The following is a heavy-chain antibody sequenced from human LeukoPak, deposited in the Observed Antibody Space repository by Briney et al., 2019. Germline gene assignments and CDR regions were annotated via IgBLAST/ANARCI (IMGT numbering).Heavy chain of an antibody. CDR3: AKVGALPRYYYYYYYMDV. V-gene: IGHV3-30*02. J-gene: IGHJ6*03. Sequence: PGGSLRLSCAASGFTFSSYGMHWVRQAPGKGPEWVAFIRYDGSNKYYADSVKGRFTISRDNSKNTLYLQMNSLRAEDTAVYYCAKVGALPRYYYYYYYMDVWGKGTTVTVSS. CDR2: IRYDGSNK. D-gene: IGHD5/OR15-5a*01. CDR1: GFTFSSYG.